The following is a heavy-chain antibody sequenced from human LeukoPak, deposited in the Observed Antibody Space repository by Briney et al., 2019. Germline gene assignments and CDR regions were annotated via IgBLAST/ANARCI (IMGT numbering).Heavy chain of an antibody. D-gene: IGHD5-18*01. V-gene: IGHV4-59*01. CDR3: AREKGNSYGYDY. CDR1: GGSISSFY. J-gene: IGHJ4*02. CDR2: IYYSGST. Sequence: SETLSLTCTVSGGSISSFYWTWIRQPPGKGLEWVGYIYYSGSTNYNPSLKSRVTISVDTSMNQFSLKLSSVTAADTAVYYCAREKGNSYGYDYWGQGTLVTVSS.